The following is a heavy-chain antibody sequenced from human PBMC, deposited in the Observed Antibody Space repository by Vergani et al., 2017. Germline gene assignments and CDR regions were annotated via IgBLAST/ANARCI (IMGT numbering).Heavy chain of an antibody. CDR1: GFTFDDYA. CDR2: INWNSDSI. J-gene: IGHJ2*01. Sequence: DVQLVGSGGGLVQPGRSLRLSCAASGFTFDDYAMHWVRHAPGKGLEWVSGINWNSDSIAYADSVKGRFTISRDNAKNSLYLQMNSLRAEDTALYYCVKDIAASGNYWDFDLLGRGTLVTVSS. CDR3: VKDIAASGNYWDFDL. V-gene: IGHV3-9*01. D-gene: IGHD6-13*01.